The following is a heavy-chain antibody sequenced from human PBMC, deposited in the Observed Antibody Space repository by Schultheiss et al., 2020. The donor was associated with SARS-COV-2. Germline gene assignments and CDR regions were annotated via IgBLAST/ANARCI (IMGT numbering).Heavy chain of an antibody. Sequence: GGSLRLSCAASGFTFSSYAMHWVRQAPGKGLEWVAVISYDGSNKYYADSVKGRFTVSRDNAQNSLFLQMNSLRAEDTAVYYCARIYDSSGYYSSYAFDIWGQGTMVTVSS. V-gene: IGHV3-30-3*01. D-gene: IGHD3-22*01. J-gene: IGHJ3*02. CDR1: GFTFSSYA. CDR2: ISYDGSNK. CDR3: ARIYDSSGYYSSYAFDI.